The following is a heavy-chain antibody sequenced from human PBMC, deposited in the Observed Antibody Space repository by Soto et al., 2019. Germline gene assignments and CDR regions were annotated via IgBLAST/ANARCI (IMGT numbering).Heavy chain of an antibody. CDR1: GFTFSNYG. CDR3: STGTYDY. D-gene: IGHD1-1*01. J-gene: IGHJ4*02. Sequence: GGSLRLSXAASGFTFSNYGIHWVRQAPGKGLEWVAVISYDGSNKYYADSVKSRFTISRDNSKNTVYLQMNSLRAEGTAVYYCSTGTYDYWGQGTLVTVSS. V-gene: IGHV3-30*03. CDR2: ISYDGSNK.